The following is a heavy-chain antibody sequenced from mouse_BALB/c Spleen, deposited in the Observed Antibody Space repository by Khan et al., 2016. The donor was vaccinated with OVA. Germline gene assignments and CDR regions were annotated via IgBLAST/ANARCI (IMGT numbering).Heavy chain of an antibody. CDR3: AGKSYGNYEALDY. CDR1: GYTFTSYY. CDR2: IYPGNFNT. J-gene: IGHJ4*01. D-gene: IGHD2-1*01. Sequence: VQLQQSGPELVKPGTSVRISCKASGYTFTSYYIHWVKQRPGQGLEWIGWIYPGNFNTKYNEKFKGKATLTADKSSSTAYMHLSSLTSEDSAVYCCAGKSYGNYEALDYWGQGTSVTVSS. V-gene: IGHV1S56*01.